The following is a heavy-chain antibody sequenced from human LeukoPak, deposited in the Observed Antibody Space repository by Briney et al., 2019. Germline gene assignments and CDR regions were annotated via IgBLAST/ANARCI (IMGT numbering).Heavy chain of an antibody. CDR3: ARGVHSSSWYTPFYYGMDV. D-gene: IGHD6-13*01. V-gene: IGHV3-66*01. Sequence: PGGSLRLSCAASGFTVSTNYMSWVRQAPGKGLEWVSVIYSGGSTYYADSVKGRFTISRDNSKNTLYLQMNSLRAEDTAVYYCARGVHSSSWYTPFYYGMDVWGQGTTVTVSS. CDR2: IYSGGST. J-gene: IGHJ6*02. CDR1: GFTVSTNY.